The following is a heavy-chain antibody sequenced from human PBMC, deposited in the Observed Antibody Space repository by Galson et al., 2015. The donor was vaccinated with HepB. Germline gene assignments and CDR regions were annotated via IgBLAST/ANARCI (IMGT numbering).Heavy chain of an antibody. Sequence: LRLSCAASGLTFSNAWMTWVRQAPGKGLEWIATLYYGGRIYCNPSLKNRISLSVDTSKNQFSLKLRSLTAADTALYFCANTPGMVRLWGQGILVAVSS. CDR1: GLTFSNAW. CDR3: ANTPGMVRL. D-gene: IGHD4/OR15-4a*01. CDR2: LYYGGRI. J-gene: IGHJ4*02. V-gene: IGHV4-28*02.